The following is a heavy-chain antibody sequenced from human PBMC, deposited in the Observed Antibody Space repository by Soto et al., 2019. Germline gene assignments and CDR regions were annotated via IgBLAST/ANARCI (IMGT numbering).Heavy chain of an antibody. D-gene: IGHD4-17*01. CDR2: IYYSGST. J-gene: IGHJ3*02. CDR3: ARQMTTVTHDAFDI. CDR1: GGSISSSSYY. V-gene: IGHV4-39*01. Sequence: QLQLQESGPGLVKPSETLSLTCTVSGGSISSSSYYWGWIRQPPGKGLEWIGSIYYSGSTYYNPSLKSRVTISVDTSKNQFSLKLSSVTAADTAVYYCARQMTTVTHDAFDIWGQGTMVTVSS.